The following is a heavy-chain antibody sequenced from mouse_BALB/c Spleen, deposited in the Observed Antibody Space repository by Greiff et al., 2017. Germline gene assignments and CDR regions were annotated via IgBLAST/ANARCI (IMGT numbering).Heavy chain of an antibody. CDR1: GFTFSSYY. D-gene: IGHD1-2*01. Sequence: EVQLVESGGGLVKLGGSLKLSCAASGFTFSSYYMSWVRQTPEKRLELVAAINSNGGSTYYPDTVKGRFTISRDNAKNTLYLQMSSLKSEDTALYYCARQALTTATFAYWGQGTLVTVSA. V-gene: IGHV5-6-2*01. J-gene: IGHJ3*01. CDR3: ARQALTTATFAY. CDR2: INSNGGST.